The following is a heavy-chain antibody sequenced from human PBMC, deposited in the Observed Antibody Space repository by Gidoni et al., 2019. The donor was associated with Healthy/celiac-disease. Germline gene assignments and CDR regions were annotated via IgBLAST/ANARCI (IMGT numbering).Heavy chain of an antibody. CDR3: AAASQADIVVVVAASDV. CDR2: IVVGSGNT. V-gene: IGHV1-58*01. CDR1: GFTFTSSA. J-gene: IGHJ6*04. Sequence: QMQLVQSGPEVKKPGTSVKVSCKASGFTFTSSAVQWVRQARGQRLEWIGWIVVGSGNTNYAQKFQERVTITRDMSTSTAYMELSSLRSEDTAVYYCAAASQADIVVVVAASDVWGKGTTVTVSS. D-gene: IGHD2-15*01.